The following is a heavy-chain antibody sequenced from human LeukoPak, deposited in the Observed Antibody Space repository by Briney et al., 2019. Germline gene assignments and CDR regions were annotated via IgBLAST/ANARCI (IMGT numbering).Heavy chain of an antibody. J-gene: IGHJ4*02. D-gene: IGHD4-23*01. V-gene: IGHV3-23*01. Sequence: GGSLRLSCAASGFTVSSSYMSWVRQAPGKGLEWVSAISGSGGSTYYADSVKGRFTISRDNSKNSLYLQMNSLRAEDTAVYYCAREDYGGNSGDYWGQGTLVTVSS. CDR1: GFTVSSSY. CDR2: ISGSGGST. CDR3: AREDYGGNSGDY.